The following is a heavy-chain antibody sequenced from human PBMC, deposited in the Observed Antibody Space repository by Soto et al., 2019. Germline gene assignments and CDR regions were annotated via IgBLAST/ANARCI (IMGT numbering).Heavy chain of an antibody. CDR3: AKEDTYYDFWSGYYFPRSGNWFDP. CDR2: ISGSGGST. CDR1: GFTFSSYA. D-gene: IGHD3-3*01. J-gene: IGHJ5*02. Sequence: PGGSLRLSCAASGFTFSSYAMSWVRQAPGKGLEWVSAISGSGGSTYYADSVKGRFTISRDNSKNTLYLQMNSLRAEDTAVYYCAKEDTYYDFWSGYYFPRSGNWFDPWGQGTLVTVSS. V-gene: IGHV3-23*01.